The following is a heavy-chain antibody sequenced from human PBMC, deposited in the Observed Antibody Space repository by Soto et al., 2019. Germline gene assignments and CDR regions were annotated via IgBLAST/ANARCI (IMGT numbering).Heavy chain of an antibody. Sequence: EVQVLESGGGLVQPGGSLRLSCVVSVFPFGANAMSWVRQAPGKGLEWVSGLSNTGRRTSYADSVKGRFSISRDNSENTVYLQMNSLRVEDTAVHYCATEMGATQGPFDNWGQGTLVTVSS. CDR1: VFPFGANA. D-gene: IGHD1-26*01. V-gene: IGHV3-23*01. CDR3: ATEMGATQGPFDN. J-gene: IGHJ4*02. CDR2: LSNTGRRT.